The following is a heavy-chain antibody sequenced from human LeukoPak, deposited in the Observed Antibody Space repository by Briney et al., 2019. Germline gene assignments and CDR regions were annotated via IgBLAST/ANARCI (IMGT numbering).Heavy chain of an antibody. D-gene: IGHD3-3*01. Sequence: GGSLRLSCAASGFTFSSYAISWVRHAPGKGLEWGSAISGSGGSTYYADSVKGRFTISRDNSKNTLYLQMNSLRAEDTAVYYCAKDHVKEDFWSGYYEPLDAFDIWGQGTMVTVSS. V-gene: IGHV3-23*01. J-gene: IGHJ3*02. CDR3: AKDHVKEDFWSGYYEPLDAFDI. CDR2: ISGSGGST. CDR1: GFTFSSYA.